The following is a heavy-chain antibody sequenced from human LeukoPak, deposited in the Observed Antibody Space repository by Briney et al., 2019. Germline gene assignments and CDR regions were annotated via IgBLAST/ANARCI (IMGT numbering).Heavy chain of an antibody. CDR2: INHSGSP. D-gene: IGHD6-19*01. J-gene: IGHJ4*02. Sequence: SETLSLTCAVYGGSFSDYYWTWIRQPPGKGLEWIGEINHSGSPNNNPSLKSRVSISFDTSKNQFSLKLSSVTAADTAVYYCARGIAVAGTGFDYWGQGTLVTVSS. CDR3: ARGIAVAGTGFDY. CDR1: GGSFSDYY. V-gene: IGHV4-34*01.